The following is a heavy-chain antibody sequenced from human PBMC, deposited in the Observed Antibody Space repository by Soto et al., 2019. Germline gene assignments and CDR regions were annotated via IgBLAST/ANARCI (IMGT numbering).Heavy chain of an antibody. J-gene: IGHJ4*02. D-gene: IGHD1-1*01. CDR1: GFSLSTSGVG. V-gene: IGHV2-5*02. Sequence: SGPTLVNPTQTLTLTCTFSGFSLSTSGVGVGWIRQPPAKALEWLGIIFWDDDKRYRPSLKRRVSITKDTSKNQLVLTMTNMDPVDTATYYCANSAWKEMWPRAPVVNWGQGTPVTVSS. CDR2: IFWDDDK. CDR3: ANSAWKEMWPRAPVVN.